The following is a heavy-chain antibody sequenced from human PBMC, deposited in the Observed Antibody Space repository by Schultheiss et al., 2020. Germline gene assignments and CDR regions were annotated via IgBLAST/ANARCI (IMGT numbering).Heavy chain of an antibody. CDR2: ISSSGSTT. D-gene: IGHD6-19*01. J-gene: IGHJ4*02. Sequence: GESLKISCAASGFTFSSHGIYWVRQAPGKGLEWVSYISSSGSTTHYADSVKGRFTISRDNAKNSLYLQMNSLRAEDTAVYYCARRGIRAGAIDYWGQGTLVNVYS. V-gene: IGHV3-48*04. CDR3: ARRGIRAGAIDY. CDR1: GFTFSSHG.